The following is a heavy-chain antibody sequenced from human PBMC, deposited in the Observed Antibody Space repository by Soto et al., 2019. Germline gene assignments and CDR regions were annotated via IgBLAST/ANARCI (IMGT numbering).Heavy chain of an antibody. CDR3: ARARTTGVYYYYYYMDV. J-gene: IGHJ6*03. CDR2: IYYSGST. D-gene: IGHD1-26*01. V-gene: IGHV4-59*01. CDR1: GGSISSYY. Sequence: QVQLQESGPGLVKPSETLSLTCTVSGGSISSYYWSWIRQPPGKGLEWIGYIYYSGSTNYNPSLKGRVTISVDTSKNQFSLKLSSVTAADTAVYYCARARTTGVYYYYYYMDVWGKGTTVTVSS.